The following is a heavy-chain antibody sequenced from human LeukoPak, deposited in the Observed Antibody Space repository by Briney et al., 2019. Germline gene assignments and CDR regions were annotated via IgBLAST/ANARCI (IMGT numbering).Heavy chain of an antibody. CDR2: IIPIFGTA. J-gene: IGHJ5*02. CDR1: GGTFSSYA. CDR3: ARTAAMQRNRFDP. Sequence: ASVKVSCKASGGTFSSYAISWVRQAPGQGLEWMGGIIPIFGTANYAQKFQGRVTITADESTSTAYMELSSLRSEDTAVYYCARTAAMQRNRFDPWGQGTLVTVSS. V-gene: IGHV1-69*13. D-gene: IGHD2-2*01.